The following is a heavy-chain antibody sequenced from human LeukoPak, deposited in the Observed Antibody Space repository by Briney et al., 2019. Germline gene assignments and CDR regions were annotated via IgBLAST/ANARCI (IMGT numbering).Heavy chain of an antibody. J-gene: IGHJ4*02. CDR2: IYTCGST. V-gene: IGHV4-4*07. D-gene: IGHD3-10*01. CDR3: ARDFSGSSSDY. CDR1: GGYISSYY. Sequence: PSETLSLTCTVSGGYISSYYWSWLRQPAGKGLEWIGRIYTCGSTNYNPSLKSRVTMSVDTSKNQFSLKLSSVTAADTAVYYCARDFSGSSSDYWGQGTLVTVSS.